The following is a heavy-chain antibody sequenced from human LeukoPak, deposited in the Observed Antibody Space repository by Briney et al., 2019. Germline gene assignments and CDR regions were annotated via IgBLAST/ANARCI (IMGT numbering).Heavy chain of an antibody. CDR1: GFTFSSYG. Sequence: VGSLRLSCAASGFTFSSYGMHWVRQAPGKGLEWLAVIWYDGSNKYYADSVKGRFTISRDNSKNTLYLQMNSLRAEDTAVYYCARDDYSTFDYWGQGTLVTASS. CDR3: ARDDYSTFDY. J-gene: IGHJ4*02. V-gene: IGHV3-33*01. CDR2: IWYDGSNK. D-gene: IGHD4-11*01.